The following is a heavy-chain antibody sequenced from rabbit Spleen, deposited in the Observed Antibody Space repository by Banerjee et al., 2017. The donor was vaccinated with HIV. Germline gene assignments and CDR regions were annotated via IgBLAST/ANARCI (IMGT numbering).Heavy chain of an antibody. CDR3: ARGSAAMTMVITGYYLSL. CDR1: GFDFSGYG. CDR2: IYGGDGSST. J-gene: IGHJ4*01. V-gene: IGHV1S45*01. D-gene: IGHD2-1*01. Sequence: QEQLVESGGGLVQPGGSLKLSCKASGFDFSGYGLSWVRQAPGKGLEWIGCIYGGDGSSTAYANWAKGRFTISKTSSTTVPLQMTSLTAADTATYFCARGSAAMTMVITGYYLSLWGPGTLVTVS.